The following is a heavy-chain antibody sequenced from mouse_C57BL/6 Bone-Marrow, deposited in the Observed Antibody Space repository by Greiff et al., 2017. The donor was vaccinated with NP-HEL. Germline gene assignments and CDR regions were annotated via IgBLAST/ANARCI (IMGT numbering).Heavy chain of an antibody. D-gene: IGHD1-1*01. CDR2: ISSGGSYT. V-gene: IGHV5-6*02. CDR1: GFTFSSYG. CDR3: ARRTTVGYYAMDY. J-gene: IGHJ4*01. Sequence: EVKLEESGGDLVKPGGSLKLSCAASGFTFSSYGMSWVRQTPDKRLEWVATISSGGSYTYYPDSVKGRFTISRDNAKNTLYLQMSSLKSEDTAMYYCARRTTVGYYAMDYWGQGTSGTVSS.